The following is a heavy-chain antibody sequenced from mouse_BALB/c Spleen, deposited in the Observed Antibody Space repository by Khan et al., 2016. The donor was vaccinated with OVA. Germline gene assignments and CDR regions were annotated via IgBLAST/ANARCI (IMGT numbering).Heavy chain of an antibody. CDR3: TRHGDVAWFTY. V-gene: IGHV1S135*01. Sequence: VQLKQSGPDLMKPSPSLKISCTASGYSFTSYYIHWVIQSPGKSLEWIGYIDPFSGGTTYNQNFKGKTTFTVDKSTRPFYIHLSNLTSEDSAVYYCTRHGDVAWFTYWGQGTLVTVSA. CDR2: IDPFSGGT. D-gene: IGHD2-13*01. J-gene: IGHJ3*01. CDR1: GYSFTSYY.